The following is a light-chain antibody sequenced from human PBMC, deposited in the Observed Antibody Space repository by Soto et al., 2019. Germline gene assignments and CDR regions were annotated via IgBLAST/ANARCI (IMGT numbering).Light chain of an antibody. Sequence: EIVLTQSPVTLSLSPGERATLSCRASQSVRSSLAWYQQKPGQAPRLLIYDASNRATGIPARFSGSGSGPDFTLTISSLEPEDFAVYYCQQRYNWPLTFGGGTKVEIK. J-gene: IGKJ4*01. CDR2: DAS. V-gene: IGKV3-11*01. CDR1: QSVRSS. CDR3: QQRYNWPLT.